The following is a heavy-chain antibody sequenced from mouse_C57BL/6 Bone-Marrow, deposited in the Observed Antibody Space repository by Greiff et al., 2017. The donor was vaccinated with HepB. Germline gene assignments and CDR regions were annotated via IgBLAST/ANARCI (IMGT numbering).Heavy chain of an antibody. CDR3: ARRAAGKAWFAY. D-gene: IGHD4-1*01. V-gene: IGHV1-7*01. Sequence: VQLQQSGAELAKPGASVKLSCKASGYTFTSYWMHWVKQRPGQGLEWIGYINPSSGYTKYNQKFKDKATLTADKSSRTAYMQLSSLTYEDSAVYYCARRAAGKAWFAYWGQGTLVTVSA. CDR1: GYTFTSYW. CDR2: INPSSGYT. J-gene: IGHJ3*01.